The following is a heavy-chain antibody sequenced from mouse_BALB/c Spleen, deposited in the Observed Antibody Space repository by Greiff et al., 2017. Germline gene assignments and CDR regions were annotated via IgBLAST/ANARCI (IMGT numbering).Heavy chain of an antibody. J-gene: IGHJ1*01. CDR2: ISYDGSN. V-gene: IGHV3-6*02. Sequence: EVQLQESGPGLVKPSPSLSLTCSVTGYSITSGYYWNWIRQFPGNKLEWMGYISYDGSNNYNPSLKNRISITRDTSKNQFFLKLNSVTTEDTATYYCARDDPRYFDVWGAGTTVTVSS. CDR1: GYSITSGYY. CDR3: ARDDPRYFDV.